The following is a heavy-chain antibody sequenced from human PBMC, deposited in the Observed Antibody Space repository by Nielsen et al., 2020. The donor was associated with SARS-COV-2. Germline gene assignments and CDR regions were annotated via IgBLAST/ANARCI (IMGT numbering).Heavy chain of an antibody. CDR2: IYYSGST. CDR3: ARVGAAAGHWYFDL. J-gene: IGHJ2*01. V-gene: IGHV4-31*03. Sequence: SETLSLTCTVSDGSVSSGDYYWTWIRQHPGKGLEWIGYIYYSGSTYYNRSLKSRITISADTSKNQFSLKVSSMTAVDTAVYYCARVGAAAGHWYFDLWGRGTLVTVSS. CDR1: DGSVSSGDYY. D-gene: IGHD6-13*01.